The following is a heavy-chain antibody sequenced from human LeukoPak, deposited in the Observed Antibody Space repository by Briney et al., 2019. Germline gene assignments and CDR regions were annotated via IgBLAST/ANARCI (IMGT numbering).Heavy chain of an antibody. D-gene: IGHD4-11*01. CDR1: GFTFSVYA. CDR2: ISDTGGST. CDR3: AKSHSLDYRGYFDY. J-gene: IGHJ4*02. Sequence: RRSLRLSCAPSGFTFSVYATSWVRHAPGKGLEWGSTISDTGGSTYYTDSVKGRFTISRRNSKNTLYLLMNELSAEDTAVYYCAKSHSLDYRGYFDYWGQGTLVTVSS. V-gene: IGHV3-23*01.